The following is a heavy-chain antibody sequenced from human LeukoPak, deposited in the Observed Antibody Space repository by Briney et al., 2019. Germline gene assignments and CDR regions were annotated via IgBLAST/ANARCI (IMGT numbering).Heavy chain of an antibody. CDR3: SGRLGYYYGMDV. CDR2: IYISGSA. J-gene: IGHJ6*02. Sequence: SETLSLTCSVSGGSISNGSYYWSWIRQPAGKGLEWIGRIYISGSASYNPSLKSRVTFSVDTSKNQFSLKLTSVTAADTAVYYCSGRLGYYYGMDVWGQGTTVTVSS. D-gene: IGHD3-9*01. V-gene: IGHV4-61*02. CDR1: GGSISNGSYY.